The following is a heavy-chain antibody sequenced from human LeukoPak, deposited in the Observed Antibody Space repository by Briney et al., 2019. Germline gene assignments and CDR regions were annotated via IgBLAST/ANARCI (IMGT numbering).Heavy chain of an antibody. CDR3: AIGDVERATIDAFDI. D-gene: IGHD5-24*01. CDR2: IVPILGIA. J-gene: IGHJ3*02. Sequence: GASVKVSCKASRGTFRGYAISWVRQAPGQGLEWMGRIVPILGIANYAQKFQGRVTITADKSTSTAYMELSSLRSEDTAVYYCAIGDVERATIDAFDILGQGTMVTVSS. V-gene: IGHV1-69*04. CDR1: RGTFRGYA.